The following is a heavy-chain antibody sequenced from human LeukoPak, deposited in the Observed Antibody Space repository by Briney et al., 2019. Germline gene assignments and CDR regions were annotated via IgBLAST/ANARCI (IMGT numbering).Heavy chain of an antibody. CDR1: GYSFTSYW. D-gene: IGHD2-8*02. J-gene: IGHJ4*02. CDR2: IYPGDSDI. V-gene: IGHV5-51*01. Sequence: GESLKISCKGSGYSFTSYWIGWVRQMPGKGQEWMGIIYPGDSDIKYSPSFQGQVTISVDKSISTAYLQWSSLKASDTAMYYCARRGGTWWLDYWGQGTLVTVSS. CDR3: ARRGGTWWLDY.